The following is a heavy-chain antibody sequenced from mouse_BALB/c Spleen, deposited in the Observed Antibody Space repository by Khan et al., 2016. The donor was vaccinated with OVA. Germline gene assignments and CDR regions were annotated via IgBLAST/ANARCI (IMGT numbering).Heavy chain of an antibody. V-gene: IGHV1-26*01. CDR2: VNPNTGNT. CDR3: ARGYDFFAY. CDR1: GYSFTGYY. D-gene: IGHD2-14*01. Sequence: VQLQQSGPDLVKPGASVKMSCKASGYSFTGYYMNWMKQSHGKSLECIGRVNPNTGNTNYNQKFKGKAILIVDTSSSTAYMELRSLTSEDSAVYYCARGYDFFAYWGQGTLVTVSA. J-gene: IGHJ3*01.